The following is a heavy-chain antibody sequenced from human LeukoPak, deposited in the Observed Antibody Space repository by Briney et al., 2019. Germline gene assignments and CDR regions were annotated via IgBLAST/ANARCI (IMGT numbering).Heavy chain of an antibody. CDR2: ISLYNPKT. CDR1: GYTFTSYA. Sequence: GASVKVSCKASGYTFTSYAISWVRQAPGQGLDWMGWISLYNPKTSYAQKFQGRVTMTTDTSTSTAYMELRSLRSDDTAVHYWEKRAVAGDPSSAEYFQHWGQGTLLTVSS. CDR3: EKRAVAGDPSSAEYFQH. D-gene: IGHD6-19*01. V-gene: IGHV1-18*01. J-gene: IGHJ1*01.